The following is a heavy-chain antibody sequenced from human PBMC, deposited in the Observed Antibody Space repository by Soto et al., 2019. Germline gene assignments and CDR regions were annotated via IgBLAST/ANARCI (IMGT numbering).Heavy chain of an antibody. D-gene: IGHD3-22*01. CDR2: IFHTGST. CDR3: ARTILVAPVYYAMDV. V-gene: IGHV4-30-2*01. J-gene: IGHJ6*02. Sequence: SETLSLTCAVSGGSISSGGYSWSWIRQPPGKGLEWIGYIFHTGSTYYNPSLKSRVNISIDRSKNQFSLNLSSVTAADTAVYYCARTILVAPVYYAMDVWGQGTTVTVYS. CDR1: GGSISSGGYS.